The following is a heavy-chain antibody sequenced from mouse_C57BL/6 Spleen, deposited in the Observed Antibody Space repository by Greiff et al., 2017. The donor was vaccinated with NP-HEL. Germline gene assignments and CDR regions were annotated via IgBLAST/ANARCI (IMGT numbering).Heavy chain of an antibody. D-gene: IGHD1-1*01. J-gene: IGHJ2*01. V-gene: IGHV3-6*01. CDR2: ISYDGSN. CDR1: GYSITSGYY. Sequence: EVKLMESGPGLVKPSQSLSLTCSVTGYSITSGYYWNWIRQFPGNKLEWMGYISYDGSNNYNPSLKNRISITRDTSKNQFFLKLNSVTTEDTATYYCARGAYGSHFDYWGQGTTLTVSS. CDR3: ARGAYGSHFDY.